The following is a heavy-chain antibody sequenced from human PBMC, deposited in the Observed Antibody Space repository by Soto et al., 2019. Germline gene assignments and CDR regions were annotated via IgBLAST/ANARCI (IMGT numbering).Heavy chain of an antibody. CDR2: ISAYNANT. D-gene: IGHD2-2*01. CDR1: GYTFTSYG. CDR3: ARDHFMYGSCRGFDY. J-gene: IGHJ4*01. Sequence: QVQLVQSGAEVKKPGASVKVSCKASGYTFTSYGLSWVRQTPGQGLEWMGWISAYNANTNYAQKLQGRVTMTTDTSTSTPYMELRSLRSDNTAVYYCARDHFMYGSCRGFDYCGHAPLVTVSS. V-gene: IGHV1-18*04.